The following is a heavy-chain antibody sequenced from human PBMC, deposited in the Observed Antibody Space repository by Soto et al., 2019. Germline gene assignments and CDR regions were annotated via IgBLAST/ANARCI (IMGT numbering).Heavy chain of an antibody. CDR1: ELKFGSHG. D-gene: IGHD3-10*01. Sequence: LRLSWTAAELKFGSHGVHWVRQAPGKGLEYVSAISSNGGSTYYANSVKGRFTISRDNSKTTLYLQMGSLRAEDMAVYYCAKLWFGETPPSYMDVWGKGTTVTVSS. V-gene: IGHV3-64*01. CDR3: AKLWFGETPPSYMDV. CDR2: ISSNGGST. J-gene: IGHJ6*03.